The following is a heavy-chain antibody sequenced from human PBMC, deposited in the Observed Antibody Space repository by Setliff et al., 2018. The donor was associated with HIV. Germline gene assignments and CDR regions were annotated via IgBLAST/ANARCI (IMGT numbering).Heavy chain of an antibody. CDR2: FMYTDIHYVNYLN. V-gene: IGHV4-30-4*01. J-gene: IGHJ4*02. CDR1: GASFVGDNH. Sequence: LSLTCAVSGASFVGDNHWSWIRQTPERGLEWIAYFMYTDIHYVNYLNYRNPSLASRLSISVDKSKNQFSLALSSVTAADTAVYYCARARSDWYNVRPYYFDLWGQGTPVTVSS. D-gene: IGHD6-19*01. CDR3: ARARSDWYNVRPYYFDL.